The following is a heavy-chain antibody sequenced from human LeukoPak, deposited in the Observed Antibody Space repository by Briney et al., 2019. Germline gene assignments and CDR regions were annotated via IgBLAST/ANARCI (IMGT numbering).Heavy chain of an antibody. CDR2: ISNSGTTM. CDR1: GFTFSSYD. V-gene: IGHV3-48*03. CDR3: TRGDTLI. D-gene: IGHD2-15*01. J-gene: IGHJ3*02. Sequence: GGSLRLSCAAAGFTFSSYDMDWVRQAPGKGLEWVSYISNSGTTMNYADSVKGRFTISRDNAKNSLYLQMNSLRAEDTAVYYCTRGDTLIWGQGTMVTVSS.